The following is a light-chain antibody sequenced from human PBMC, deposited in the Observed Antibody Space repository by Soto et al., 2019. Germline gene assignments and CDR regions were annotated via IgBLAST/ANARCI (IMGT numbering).Light chain of an antibody. Sequence: EIVLTQSPATLSLSPGERATLSCRASQSVSSYLAWYQQKPGQAPRLLIYDASNRATGIPARFSGSGSGTDFTITISSIEPEDFAVYYCQQRSNWHPYTFGQGTKLEIK. CDR1: QSVSSY. CDR3: QQRSNWHPYT. J-gene: IGKJ2*01. CDR2: DAS. V-gene: IGKV3-11*01.